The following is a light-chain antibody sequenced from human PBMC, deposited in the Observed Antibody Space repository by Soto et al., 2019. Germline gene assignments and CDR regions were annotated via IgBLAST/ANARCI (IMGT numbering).Light chain of an antibody. Sequence: IVLTQSPDTLSFSPGERATLSFRASQSVVTRLAWYQHKTGQAPSLLMSGASSRATGIPDRFSGSGSETDFTLTISRLETEDFALYYCQHYQVGQTIAFGRGTRLEIK. CDR3: QHYQVGQTIA. V-gene: IGKV3-20*01. J-gene: IGKJ5*01. CDR1: QSVVTR. CDR2: GAS.